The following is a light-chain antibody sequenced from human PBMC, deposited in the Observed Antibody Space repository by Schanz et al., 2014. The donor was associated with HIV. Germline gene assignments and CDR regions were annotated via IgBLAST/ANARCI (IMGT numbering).Light chain of an antibody. CDR2: NTY. CDR1: NSNIRSNT. V-gene: IGLV1-44*01. J-gene: IGLJ3*02. Sequence: QSVLTQPPSVSGTPGQRVTISCSVSNSNIRSNTINWFRHLPGTAPKLLIYNTYHRPSGVPDRFSGSESGTSASLAISGLQSEDEADYYCGTWDDSLNGWVFGGGTKVTVL. CDR3: GTWDDSLNGWV.